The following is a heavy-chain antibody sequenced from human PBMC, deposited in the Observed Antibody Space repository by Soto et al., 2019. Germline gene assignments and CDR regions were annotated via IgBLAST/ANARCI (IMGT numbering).Heavy chain of an antibody. Sequence: SGPTLVNPTQTLTLTCTFSGFSLSTSGMCVSWIRQPPGKALEWLARIDWDDDKYYSTSLKTRLAISKDTSKNQVVLTMTNMDPVDTATYYCARIGYDSSSWYSRPEYFQHWGQGTLVTVSS. CDR2: IDWDDDK. CDR1: GFSLSTSGMC. D-gene: IGHD6-13*01. V-gene: IGHV2-70*11. J-gene: IGHJ1*01. CDR3: ARIGYDSSSWYSRPEYFQH.